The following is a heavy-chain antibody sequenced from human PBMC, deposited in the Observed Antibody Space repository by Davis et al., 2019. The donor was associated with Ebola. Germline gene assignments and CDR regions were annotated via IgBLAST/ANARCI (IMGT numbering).Heavy chain of an antibody. J-gene: IGHJ4*02. D-gene: IGHD3-16*02. Sequence: AASVKVSCKASGYTFTNYGITWVRQAPGQGLEWMGWINPHNGNTNYAQNVQGRVLMTSDTATTTAYMELSSLRSEDTAVYYCARDDYVWGSYRYGYWGQGTLVTVSS. CDR1: GYTFTNYG. CDR2: INPHNGNT. V-gene: IGHV1-18*04. CDR3: ARDDYVWGSYRYGY.